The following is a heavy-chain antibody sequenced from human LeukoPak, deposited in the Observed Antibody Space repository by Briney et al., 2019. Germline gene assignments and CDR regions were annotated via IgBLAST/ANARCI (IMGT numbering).Heavy chain of an antibody. Sequence: PGGSLRLSCAASGFTFSSYGMHWVRQAPGKGLEWVAFIRYDGSNKYYADSVKGRFTISRDNSKNTLYLQMNSLRAEDTAVYYCAKGFADGSGSSTETTGIDYWGQGTLVTVSS. J-gene: IGHJ4*02. CDR3: AKGFADGSGSSTETTGIDY. CDR1: GFTFSSYG. D-gene: IGHD3-10*01. V-gene: IGHV3-30*02. CDR2: IRYDGSNK.